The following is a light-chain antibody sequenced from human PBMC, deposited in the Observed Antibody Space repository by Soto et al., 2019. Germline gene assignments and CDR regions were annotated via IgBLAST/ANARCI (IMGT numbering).Light chain of an antibody. CDR2: DAS. J-gene: IGKJ2*01. V-gene: IGKV1-5*01. CDR1: QSISSW. CDR3: QQYNSYSSYT. Sequence: EIPMTQSPSTLSASVRDRVTITCRASQSISSWLAWYQQKPGKAPKLLIYDASSLESGVPSRFSSSGSGTEFTLTISSLQPDDFATYYCQQYNSYSSYTFGQGTKLEIK.